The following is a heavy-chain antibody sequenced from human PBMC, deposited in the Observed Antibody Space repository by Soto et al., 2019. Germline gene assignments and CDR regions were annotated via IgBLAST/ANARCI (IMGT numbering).Heavy chain of an antibody. Sequence: ASVKVSCKASGGTFSSYAISWVRQAPGQGLEWMGGIIPIFGTANYAQKFRGRVTITADESTSTAYMELSSLRSEDTAVYYCSLDIVVVPAAIPGVYYYGMDVWGQGTTVTISS. V-gene: IGHV1-69*13. CDR2: IIPIFGTA. J-gene: IGHJ6*02. CDR1: GGTFSSYA. CDR3: SLDIVVVPAAIPGVYYYGMDV. D-gene: IGHD2-2*01.